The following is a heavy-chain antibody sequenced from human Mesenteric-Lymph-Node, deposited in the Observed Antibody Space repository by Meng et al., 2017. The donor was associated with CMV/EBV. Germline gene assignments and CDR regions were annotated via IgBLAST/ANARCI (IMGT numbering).Heavy chain of an antibody. CDR3: ARVQALGSGSFPWFDP. CDR2: IYHSEKP. J-gene: IGHJ5*02. V-gene: IGHV4-38-2*02. Sequence: SETLSLTCTVSGYSITSGFYWGWIRRPPGKGLEWLGNIYHSEKPYYNPSLKSRVTISVDTSKNQFSLKLSSVTAADTAVYHCARVQALGSGSFPWFDPWGQGTLVTVSS. CDR1: GYSITSGFY. D-gene: IGHD1-26*01.